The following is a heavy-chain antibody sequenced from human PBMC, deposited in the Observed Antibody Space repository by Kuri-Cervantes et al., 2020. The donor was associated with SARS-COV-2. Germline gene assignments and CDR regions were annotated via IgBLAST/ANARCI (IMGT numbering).Heavy chain of an antibody. D-gene: IGHD6-19*01. J-gene: IGHJ4*02. V-gene: IGHV4-34*01. CDR2: INHSGST. CDR1: GGTFSGYY. Sequence: GSLRLSCAVYGGTFSGYYWSWIRQPPGKGLEWIGEINHSGSTNYNPSLKSRVTISVDTSKNQFSLKLSSVTAADTAVYYCARGRINPSVAGTRHEPWRGRNFDYWGQGTLVTVSS. CDR3: ARGRINPSVAGTRHEPWRGRNFDY.